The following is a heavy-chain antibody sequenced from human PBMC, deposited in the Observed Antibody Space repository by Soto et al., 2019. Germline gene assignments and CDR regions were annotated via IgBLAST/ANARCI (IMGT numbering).Heavy chain of an antibody. D-gene: IGHD3-10*01. Sequence: QVQLVESGGGVVQPGRSLRLSCAASGFTFGNYGMHWVRQAPGKGLEWLAVIWYDGSEKYYADSVKGRFSISRDNSKDTLYLDMNSLRAEDTGVYYCARDRVGGTFYACDSWGQGTLVTVSS. CDR2: IWYDGSEK. CDR1: GFTFGNYG. V-gene: IGHV3-33*01. J-gene: IGHJ5*01. CDR3: ARDRVGGTFYACDS.